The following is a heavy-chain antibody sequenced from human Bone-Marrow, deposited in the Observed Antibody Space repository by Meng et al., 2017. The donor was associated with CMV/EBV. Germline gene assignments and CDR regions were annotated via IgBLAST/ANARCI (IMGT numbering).Heavy chain of an antibody. CDR1: GGSFSGYY. D-gene: IGHD6-13*01. Sequence: SETLSLTCAVYGGSFSGYYWSWIRQPPGKGLEWIGYIYYSGSTNYNSSLKSRVTISVDTSKNQFSLKLSSVTAADTAVYYCASLAAAGTLYNWFAPWGQGTLVTVSS. CDR3: ASLAAAGTLYNWFAP. V-gene: IGHV4-34*11. CDR2: IYYSGST. J-gene: IGHJ5*02.